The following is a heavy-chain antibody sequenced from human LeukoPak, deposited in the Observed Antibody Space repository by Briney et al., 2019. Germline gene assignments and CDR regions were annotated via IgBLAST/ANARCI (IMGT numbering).Heavy chain of an antibody. D-gene: IGHD3-3*01. J-gene: IGHJ4*02. CDR2: INPNSGGT. CDR3: ARNDFWMDFDY. CDR1: GYTFTGYH. V-gene: IGHV1-2*02. Sequence: ASVEVSCKASGYTFTGYHMHWVRQAPGQGLEWMGWINPNSGGTNYAQKFQGRVTMTRDTSISTAYMELSRLRSDDAAVYYCARNDFWMDFDYWGQGTLVTVSS.